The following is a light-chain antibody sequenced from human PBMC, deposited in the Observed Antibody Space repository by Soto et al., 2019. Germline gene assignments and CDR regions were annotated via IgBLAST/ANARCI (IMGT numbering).Light chain of an antibody. CDR1: RSNIGVGYD. J-gene: IGLJ1*01. Sequence: QSVLAQPPSVSGAPGQTVTISCTGSRSNIGVGYDVHWYQQLPGTAPKLLIYGNNNRPSGVPVRFSGSKSGTSASLAITGLQPEDEADYYCQSYDNSLSGFYVFGTVTKLTVL. CDR2: GNN. V-gene: IGLV1-40*01. CDR3: QSYDNSLSGFYV.